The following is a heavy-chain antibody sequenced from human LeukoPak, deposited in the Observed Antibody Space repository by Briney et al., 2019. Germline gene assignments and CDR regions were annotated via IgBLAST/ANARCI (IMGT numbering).Heavy chain of an antibody. CDR3: ARTSQELRDAFDI. J-gene: IGHJ3*02. D-gene: IGHD1-26*01. V-gene: IGHV1-18*01. Sequence: GASVKVSCKASGYILSSYGITWVRQAPGQGLEWMGWISAYNGDTEYAQNLQGRVTMTTDTSTSTAYMEVRSLRSEDTAVYYCARTSQELRDAFDIWGQGTMVTVSS. CDR1: GYILSSYG. CDR2: ISAYNGDT.